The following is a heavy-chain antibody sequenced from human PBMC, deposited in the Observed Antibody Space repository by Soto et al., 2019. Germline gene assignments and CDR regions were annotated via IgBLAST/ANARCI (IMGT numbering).Heavy chain of an antibody. Sequence: ASVKVSCKASGYTFTGNYMHWGRQAPGQRLERMGWINPNSGGTNYAQKFQGWVTMTRVTSISTAYMELSRLRSDDTAVYYCARGAGTHDAFDIWGQGTMVTVSS. CDR2: INPNSGGT. J-gene: IGHJ3*02. CDR3: ARGAGTHDAFDI. D-gene: IGHD1-1*01. CDR1: GYTFTGNY. V-gene: IGHV1-2*04.